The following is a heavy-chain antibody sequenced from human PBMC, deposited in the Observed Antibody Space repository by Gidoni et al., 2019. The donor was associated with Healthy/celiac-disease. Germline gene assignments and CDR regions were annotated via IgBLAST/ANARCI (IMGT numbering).Heavy chain of an antibody. CDR3: AKPPMATSGYSYGEYFDY. V-gene: IGHV3-23*01. CDR1: GFTFSSYA. J-gene: IGHJ4*02. Sequence: EVQLLESGGGLVQPGGSLSLSCAASGFTFSSYAMSWVRQAPGKGLAWVSASSGSGGSTYYADAVKGRFTISRDNSKNTLYLQMNSLRAEDTAVYYCAKPPMATSGYSYGEYFDYWGQGTLVTVSS. D-gene: IGHD5-18*01. CDR2: SSGSGGST.